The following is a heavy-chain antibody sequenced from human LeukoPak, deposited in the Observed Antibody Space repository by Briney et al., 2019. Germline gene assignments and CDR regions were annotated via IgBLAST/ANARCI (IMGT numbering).Heavy chain of an antibody. V-gene: IGHV1-46*01. CDR1: GYTFTSYY. CDR3: ARGRGYYDSSGYYSAFDY. J-gene: IGHJ4*02. Sequence: ASVKVSCKASGYTFTSYYMHWVRQAPGQGLEWMGIINPSGGSTSYAQKFQGRVTMTRDTPTSTVYMELSSLRSEDTAVYYCARGRGYYDSSGYYSAFDYWGQGTLVTVSS. D-gene: IGHD3-22*01. CDR2: INPSGGST.